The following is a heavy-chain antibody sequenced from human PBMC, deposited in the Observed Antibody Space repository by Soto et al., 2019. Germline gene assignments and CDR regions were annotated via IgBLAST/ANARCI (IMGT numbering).Heavy chain of an antibody. D-gene: IGHD5-12*01. V-gene: IGHV4-59*01. CDR2: IHYSGKI. CDR3: ARGSGWLPDS. CDR1: GGSISCFY. Sequence: QVQLQESGPGLVKPSETLSLTFTVSGGSISCFYWHWIRQPPGKGLEWMGNIHYSGKIEYNPSLQSRLTISLDTSKKQMSLNLRSVTAADTAVYYCARGSGWLPDSWGQGTLVTVSS. J-gene: IGHJ5*01.